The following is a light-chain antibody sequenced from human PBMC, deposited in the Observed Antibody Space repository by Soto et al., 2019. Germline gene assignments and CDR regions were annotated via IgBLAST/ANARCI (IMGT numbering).Light chain of an antibody. CDR2: EVS. CDR1: ISDVDGYNY. J-gene: IGLJ1*01. CDR3: SSYAGSNSYV. Sequence: QSALTQPPSASGSPGQSVTISCTGTISDVDGYNYVSWYQQHPGKAPKLMIYEVSKRPSGVPDRFSGSKSSNTASLTVSGLQAEDEADYYCSSYAGSNSYVFGTGTKVTVL. V-gene: IGLV2-8*01.